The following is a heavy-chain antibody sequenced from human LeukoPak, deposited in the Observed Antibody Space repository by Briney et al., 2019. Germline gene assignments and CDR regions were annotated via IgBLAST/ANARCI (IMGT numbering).Heavy chain of an antibody. D-gene: IGHD1-26*01. CDR2: IYYTGSS. V-gene: IGHV4-59*02. CDR3: AREESEWTWELKGKFDY. J-gene: IGHJ4*02. CDR1: GGSVSDYY. Sequence: SETLSLTCTVSGGSVSDYYWSWIRQSPGKGLEWIGYIYYTGSSSYNPSLRSRVTISADTSKNQFSLKLNSVTPEDTAVYYCAREESEWTWELKGKFDYWGQGTLVTVSS.